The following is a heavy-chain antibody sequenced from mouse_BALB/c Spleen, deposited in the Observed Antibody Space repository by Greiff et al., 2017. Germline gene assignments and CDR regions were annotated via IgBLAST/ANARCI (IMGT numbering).Heavy chain of an antibody. V-gene: IGHV2-6-7*01. Sequence: VQLVESGPGLVAPSQSLSITCTVSGFSLTGYGVNWVRQPPGKGLEWLGMIWGDGSTDYNSALKSRLSISKDNSKSQVFLKMNSLQTDDTARYYCARDKGHRTYYYAMDYWGQGTSVTVSS. CDR1: GFSLTGYG. D-gene: IGHD2-14*01. CDR2: IWGDGST. CDR3: ARDKGHRTYYYAMDY. J-gene: IGHJ4*01.